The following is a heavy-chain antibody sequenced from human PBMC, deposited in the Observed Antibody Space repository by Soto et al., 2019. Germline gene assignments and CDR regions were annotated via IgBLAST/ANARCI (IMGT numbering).Heavy chain of an antibody. CDR2: IWYDGSNK. V-gene: IGHV3-33*01. J-gene: IGHJ3*02. Sequence: PGGSLRLSCAACGFTFSSYAMHWVRKAPGKGLEWVAVIWYDGSNKYYADSVKGRFTISRDNSKNTLYLQMNSLRAEDTAVYYCATSAGPEYCSGGSCYSRDAFDIWGQGTMVTVSS. CDR3: ATSAGPEYCSGGSCYSRDAFDI. CDR1: GFTFSSYA. D-gene: IGHD2-15*01.